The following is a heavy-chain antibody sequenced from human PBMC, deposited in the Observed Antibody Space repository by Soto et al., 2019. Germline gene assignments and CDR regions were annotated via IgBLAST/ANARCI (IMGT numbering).Heavy chain of an antibody. CDR2: ISGSGGST. V-gene: IGHV3-23*01. Sequence: GGSLRLSCAASGFTFSSYAMSWVRQAPGKGLEWVSAISGSGGSTYYADSVKGRITISRDDCKTTFFQMSSLRAEDTAVYYCARHGGMVRGVLITTYIDYWGQGTPVTVSS. CDR3: ARHGGMVRGVLITTYIDY. J-gene: IGHJ4*02. D-gene: IGHD3-10*01. CDR1: GFTFSSYA.